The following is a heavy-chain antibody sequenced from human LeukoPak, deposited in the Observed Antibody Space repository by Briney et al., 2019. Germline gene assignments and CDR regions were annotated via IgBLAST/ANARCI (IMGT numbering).Heavy chain of an antibody. J-gene: IGHJ3*02. CDR2: INHSGST. V-gene: IGHV4-34*01. CDR1: GGSFSGYY. CDR3: ARDMDVVEWELLSAFDI. D-gene: IGHD1-26*01. Sequence: SETLSLTCAVYGGSFSGYYWSWIRQPPGKGLEWIGEINHSGSTNYNPSLKSRVTISVDTSKNQFSLKLSSVTAADTAVYYCARDMDVVEWELLSAFDIWGQGTMVTVSS.